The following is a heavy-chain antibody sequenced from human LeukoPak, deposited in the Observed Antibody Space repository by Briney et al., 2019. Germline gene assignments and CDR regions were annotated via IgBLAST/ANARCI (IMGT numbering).Heavy chain of an antibody. CDR2: ISAYNGNT. Sequence: RGASVKVSCKASGYTFTGYYMHWVRQAPGQGLEWMGWISAYNGNTNYAQKLQGRVTMTTDTSTSTAYMELRSLRSDDTAVYYCARPLYGEWGVVDYWGQGTLVTVSS. V-gene: IGHV1-18*04. CDR3: ARPLYGEWGVVDY. CDR1: GYTFTGYY. D-gene: IGHD4-17*01. J-gene: IGHJ4*02.